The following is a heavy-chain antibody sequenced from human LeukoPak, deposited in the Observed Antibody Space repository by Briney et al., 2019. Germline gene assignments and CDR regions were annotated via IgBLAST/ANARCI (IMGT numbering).Heavy chain of an antibody. D-gene: IGHD6-13*01. V-gene: IGHV4-38-2*02. CDR2: IYHSGST. J-gene: IGHJ4*02. Sequence: SETLSLTCTVFGYSVSSGYYWGWIRRPPGKGLEWIGSIYHSGSTYYNPSLKSRVTISVDTSKNQFSLKLSSVTAADTAVYYCASRIAAAGTDYWGQGTLVTVSS. CDR1: GYSVSSGYY. CDR3: ASRIAAAGTDY.